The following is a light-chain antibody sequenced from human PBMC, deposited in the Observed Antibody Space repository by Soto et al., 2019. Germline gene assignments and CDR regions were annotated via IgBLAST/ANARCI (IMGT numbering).Light chain of an antibody. Sequence: EIVLTQSPATLSVSPGERATLSCRASQSVSVYLDWYQQKSGQAPRLLIYDASKRATGIPARFSGSGSGTDFTLTISSLEPEDIGVYYCQQRSNLITFGGGTKVEIK. CDR2: DAS. CDR1: QSVSVY. CDR3: QQRSNLIT. V-gene: IGKV3-11*01. J-gene: IGKJ4*01.